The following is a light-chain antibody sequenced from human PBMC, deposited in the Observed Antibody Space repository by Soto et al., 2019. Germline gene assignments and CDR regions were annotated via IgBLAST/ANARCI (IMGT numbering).Light chain of an antibody. Sequence: QSALTQPRSVSGSPGQSVTISCTGTSGDVGAYDRVSWYQHHPTKAPKLIIYDVTNRPSGVPYRFSGSKSGSTASLTISGLKAEDEADYSCCSHAGGSSWVFGGGTKLTVL. CDR2: DVT. J-gene: IGLJ3*02. CDR3: CSHAGGSSWV. CDR1: SGDVGAYDR. V-gene: IGLV2-11*01.